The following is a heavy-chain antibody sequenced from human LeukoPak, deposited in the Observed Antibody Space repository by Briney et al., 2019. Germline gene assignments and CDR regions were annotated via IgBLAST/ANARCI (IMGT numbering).Heavy chain of an antibody. CDR3: ARAGCSGGSCYDHLDY. CDR1: GFTFSSYG. Sequence: GGSLRLSCAASGFTFSSYGMHWVRQAPGKGLEWVAVIWYDGSNKYYADSVKGRFTISRDNSKNTLYLQMNSLRAEDTAVYYCARAGCSGGSCYDHLDYWGQGTLVTVSS. CDR2: IWYDGSNK. D-gene: IGHD2-15*01. J-gene: IGHJ4*02. V-gene: IGHV3-33*01.